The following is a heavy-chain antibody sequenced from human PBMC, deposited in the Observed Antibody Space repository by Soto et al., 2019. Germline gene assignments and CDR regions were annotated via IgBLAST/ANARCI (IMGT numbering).Heavy chain of an antibody. CDR2: ISGGGGST. CDR1: GFTFSSYG. CDR3: ATIAAAGTHYYYYGMDV. V-gene: IGHV3-23*01. Sequence: GGSLRLSCAASGFTFSSYGMHWVRQAPGKGLEWVSVISGGGGSTYYADSVKGRFTISRDNSKNTLYLQMNSLRAEDTAVYYCATIAAAGTHYYYYGMDVWGQGTTVTVSS. D-gene: IGHD6-13*01. J-gene: IGHJ6*02.